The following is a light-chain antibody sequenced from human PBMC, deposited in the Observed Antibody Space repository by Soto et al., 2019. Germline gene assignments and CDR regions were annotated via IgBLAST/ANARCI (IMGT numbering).Light chain of an antibody. CDR3: CSYAGSYTWV. V-gene: IGLV2-11*01. CDR1: SSDVGGYNY. CDR2: DVS. J-gene: IGLJ3*02. Sequence: QSVLTQPRSVSGSPGQSVTISCTGTSSDVGGYNYVSWYEQHPGKAPKLMIYDVSKRPSGVPDRFSGSKSGNTASLTISGLQAEDEADYCCCSYAGSYTWVFGGGTKVTVL.